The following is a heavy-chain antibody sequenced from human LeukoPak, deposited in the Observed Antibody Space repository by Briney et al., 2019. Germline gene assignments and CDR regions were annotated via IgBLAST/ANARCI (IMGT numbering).Heavy chain of an antibody. CDR3: ARVSTWLRLPDY. CDR2: INHSGST. V-gene: IGHV4-34*01. J-gene: IGHJ4*02. Sequence: PSETLSLTCAVYGGSFSGYYWSWIRQPPGKGLEWIGEINHSGSTNYNPSLKSRVTISVDTSKNPFSLKLSSVTAADTAVYYCARVSTWLRLPDYWGQGTLVTVSS. D-gene: IGHD5-12*01. CDR1: GGSFSGYY.